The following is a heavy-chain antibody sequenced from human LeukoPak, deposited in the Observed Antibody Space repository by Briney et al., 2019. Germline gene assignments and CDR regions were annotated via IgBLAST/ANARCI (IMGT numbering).Heavy chain of an antibody. CDR3: AKSGYNRFDY. V-gene: IGHV3-23*01. D-gene: IGHD5-24*01. CDR2: ISGSGHRT. CDR1: GFTFSSYG. J-gene: IGHJ4*02. Sequence: PGGSLRLSCAASGFTFSSYGVSWVRQAPGKGLEWVSGISGSGHRTYYADSVKGRFTISRDNSKSTLYLQMNSLRAEDTAVYYCAKSGYNRFDYWGQGTLVTVSS.